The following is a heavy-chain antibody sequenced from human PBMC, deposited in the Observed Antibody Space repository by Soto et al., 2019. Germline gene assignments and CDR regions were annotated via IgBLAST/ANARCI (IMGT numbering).Heavy chain of an antibody. CDR1: GVTFSTYA. Sequence: EVQLLESGGGLVQPGGSLRLSCAASGVTFSTYAMSWVRQAPGKGLEWVSTITTSGGNTYYADSVQGRFTISRDNSKNTLYLHMNSLRAEDTAVYYCAGRYCTYGACYTNYHYYIDVWGKGTTFTVSS. V-gene: IGHV3-23*01. CDR2: ITTSGGNT. D-gene: IGHD2-8*01. J-gene: IGHJ6*03. CDR3: AGRYCTYGACYTNYHYYIDV.